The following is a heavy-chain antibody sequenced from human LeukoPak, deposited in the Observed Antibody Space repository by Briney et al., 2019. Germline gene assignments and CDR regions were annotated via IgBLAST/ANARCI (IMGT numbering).Heavy chain of an antibody. V-gene: IGHV3-53*01. J-gene: IGHJ4*02. CDR2: IYSGCST. Sequence: GGSLRLFCAASWFTVRTYYMTWVRQAPGKGLEFVSVIYSGCSTYYADSVKGRFTVSRDNSKNTLYLQMNSLRAKDTAMYYCARGLGYCTSTTCLLPFDYWGQGTLVTVSS. D-gene: IGHD2-2*01. CDR1: WFTVRTYY. CDR3: ARGLGYCTSTTCLLPFDY.